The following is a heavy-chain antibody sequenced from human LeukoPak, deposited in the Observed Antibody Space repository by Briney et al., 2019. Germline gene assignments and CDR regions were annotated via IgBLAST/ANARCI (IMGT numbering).Heavy chain of an antibody. CDR2: INSDGTT. J-gene: IGHJ4*02. CDR1: GVTVSSSY. V-gene: IGHV3-66*01. D-gene: IGHD2/OR15-2a*01. Sequence: PGGSLRLSCAASGVTVSSSYMGWVRQAPRKGLEWVSVINSDGTTYYADSVKGRFTASRDPSKNTLSLQMSRLRVEDTAVYYCTRDSTTWARSGYWGQGTLVTVSS. CDR3: TRDSTTWARSGY.